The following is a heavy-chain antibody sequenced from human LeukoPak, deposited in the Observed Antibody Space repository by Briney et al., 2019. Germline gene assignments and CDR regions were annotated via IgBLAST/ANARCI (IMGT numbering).Heavy chain of an antibody. CDR2: ISGSGGST. J-gene: IGHJ4*02. Sequence: PGGSLTLSCAASGFTLSSYAMSWVRQAPGTGLEWVSAISGSGGSTYHADSVKGPFTISRDNSKNTLYLQMDSLRAEDTAVYYCAKSVVRGVTLPDYWGQGTLVTVSS. D-gene: IGHD3-10*01. CDR3: AKSVVRGVTLPDY. CDR1: GFTLSSYA. V-gene: IGHV3-23*01.